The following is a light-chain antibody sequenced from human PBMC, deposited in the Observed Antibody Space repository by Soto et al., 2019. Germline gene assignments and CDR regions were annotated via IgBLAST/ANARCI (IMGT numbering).Light chain of an antibody. V-gene: IGLV1-36*01. J-gene: IGLJ1*01. CDR1: SSNIGNNA. Sequence: QSVLTQPPSVSEAPRQRVTISCSGSSSNIGNNAVNWYQQLPGKAPKLLIYYDDLLPSGVSDRFSGSKSGTSASLAISGLQSEDEADYYCAASDDSQNGPGYVFGTGTIVTDL. CDR3: AASDDSQNGPGYV. CDR2: YDD.